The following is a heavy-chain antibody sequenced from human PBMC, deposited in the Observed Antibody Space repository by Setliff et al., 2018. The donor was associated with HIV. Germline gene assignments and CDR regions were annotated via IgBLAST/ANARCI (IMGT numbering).Heavy chain of an antibody. CDR2: INHSGST. Sequence: SETLSLTCAVYGGSFSGYYWSWIRQPPGKGLEWIGEINHSGSTNYNPSLKSRVAISVDTSKNQFSVKLSSVTAADTAVYYCARGRHYSSSAPFSLDCWGQGMLVTVSS. J-gene: IGHJ4*02. D-gene: IGHD6-6*01. CDR3: ARGRHYSSSAPFSLDC. CDR1: GGSFSGYY. V-gene: IGHV4-34*01.